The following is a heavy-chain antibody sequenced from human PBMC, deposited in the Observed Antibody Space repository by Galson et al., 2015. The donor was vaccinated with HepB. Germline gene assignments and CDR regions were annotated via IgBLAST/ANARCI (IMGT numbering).Heavy chain of an antibody. D-gene: IGHD4-17*01. Sequence: SLRLSCAASGFTFSSYGMSWVRQAPGKGLEWVSSISGSGVYTYYADSVKGRFTISRDSSKNTLYLQMNSLRAEDTAVYYCARGQRGDYEHNYFDPWGQGSLVTVSS. CDR1: GFTFSSYG. CDR2: ISGSGVYT. V-gene: IGHV3-23*01. J-gene: IGHJ5*02. CDR3: ARGQRGDYEHNYFDP.